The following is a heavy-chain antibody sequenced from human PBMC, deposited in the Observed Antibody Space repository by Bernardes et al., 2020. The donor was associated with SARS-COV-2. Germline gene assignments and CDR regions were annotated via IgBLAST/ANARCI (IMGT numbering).Heavy chain of an antibody. D-gene: IGHD3-16*01. CDR2: ISGSGGST. V-gene: IGHV3-23*01. Sequence: WGSLRLSCAASGFTFSNYAMTWVRQAPGKGLEWVSTISGSGGSTYYADSVKGRFTISRDNSKNTLYQQMNSLRAEDTAVYYCAWVGEGYKFGLRNYVDPWAQGTLVTVSS. CDR3: AWVGEGYKFGLRNYVDP. J-gene: IGHJ5*02. CDR1: GFTFSNYA.